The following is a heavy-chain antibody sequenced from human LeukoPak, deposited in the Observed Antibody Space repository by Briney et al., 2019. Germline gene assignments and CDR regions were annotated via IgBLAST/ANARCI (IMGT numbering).Heavy chain of an antibody. Sequence: SETLSLTCTVSGGSISSYYWSWIRQPPGKGLEWIGEINHSGSTNYNPSLKSRVTISVDTSKNQFSLKLSSVTAADTAVYYCASRPSGESYYYDSSGSYYFDYWGQGTLVTVSS. CDR2: INHSGST. D-gene: IGHD3-22*01. CDR1: GGSISSYY. J-gene: IGHJ4*02. CDR3: ASRPSGESYYYDSSGSYYFDY. V-gene: IGHV4-34*01.